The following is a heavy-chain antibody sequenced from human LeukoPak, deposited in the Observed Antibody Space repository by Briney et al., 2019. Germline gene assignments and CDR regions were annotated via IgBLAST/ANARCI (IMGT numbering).Heavy chain of an antibody. CDR1: GFTFTDYT. CDR3: ARGPYYNILTGFRGRILGFDY. J-gene: IGHJ4*02. Sequence: PGGSLRLSCEASGFTFTDYTINWVRQAPGMGLEWVSSISDRSRYVYYADSMKGRVTISRDNAKNSVYLQMNSLRAEDTAVYYCARGPYYNILTGFRGRILGFDYWGQGTLVTVSS. D-gene: IGHD3-9*01. CDR2: ISDRSRYV. V-gene: IGHV3-21*01.